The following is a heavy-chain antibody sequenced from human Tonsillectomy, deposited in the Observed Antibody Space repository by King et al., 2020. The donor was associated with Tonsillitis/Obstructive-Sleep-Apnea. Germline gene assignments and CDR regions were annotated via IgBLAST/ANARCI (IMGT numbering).Heavy chain of an antibody. Sequence: EVQLVESGGGLVQPGGSLRLSCAASGFTFSDHYMDWVRQAPGKGLEWVGRSRNKANSYITEYAASVKGRFTISRDDSKNSLYLQMNSLKSEDTAVYYCTRDSIGGFLDHWGQGTLVTVSS. D-gene: IGHD3-10*01. CDR1: GFTFSDHY. J-gene: IGHJ4*02. CDR2: SRNKANSYIT. V-gene: IGHV3-72*01. CDR3: TRDSIGGFLDH.